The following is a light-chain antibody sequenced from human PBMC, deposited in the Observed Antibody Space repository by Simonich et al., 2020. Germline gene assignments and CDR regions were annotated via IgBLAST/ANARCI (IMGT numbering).Light chain of an antibody. CDR2: EDN. J-gene: IGLJ2*01. Sequence: NFMLTQPHSVSESPGKTVTISCTRISGSIASNYVQWYQQRPGSSPTTVIYEDNQRPSGVPDRFSGSIASSSNSASLTISGLKTEDEADYYCQSYDSSNQVFGGGTKLTVL. CDR3: QSYDSSNQV. V-gene: IGLV6-57*01. CDR1: SGSIASNY.